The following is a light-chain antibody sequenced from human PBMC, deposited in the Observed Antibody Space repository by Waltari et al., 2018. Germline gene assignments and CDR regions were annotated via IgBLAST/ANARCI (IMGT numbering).Light chain of an antibody. CDR3: QVWESGGDRVV. Sequence: SYVLTQSPSVSVAPGTTARISCGGNNVGRQLVHWYQQKPGQAPVLVIFDEDDRPSAIPGRISGSKSGNTATLTISRVEAGDEADYYCQVWESGGDRVVFGGGTKLTVL. V-gene: IGLV3-21*01. J-gene: IGLJ2*01. CDR2: DED. CDR1: NVGRQL.